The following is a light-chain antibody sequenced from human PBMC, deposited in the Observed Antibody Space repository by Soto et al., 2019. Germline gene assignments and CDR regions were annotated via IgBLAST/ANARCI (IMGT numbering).Light chain of an antibody. V-gene: IGLV1-44*01. CDR3: AAWDDSLNAYV. Sequence: QPALTQPPSASGTPGRRVTISCSGSSSNIGGYTVNWYQQFPGTAPKLLIYSNNQRPSGVPDRFSGSKSGTSASLAISGLQSEDEADYYCAAWDDSLNAYVFGTGTKVTVL. CDR1: SSNIGGYT. CDR2: SNN. J-gene: IGLJ1*01.